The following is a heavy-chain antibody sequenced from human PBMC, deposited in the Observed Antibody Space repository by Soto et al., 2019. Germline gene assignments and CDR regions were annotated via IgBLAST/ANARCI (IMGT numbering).Heavy chain of an antibody. V-gene: IGHV1-46*01. CDR3: AREGYYDQGYYYYGLDV. J-gene: IGHJ6*02. D-gene: IGHD3-22*01. CDR2: INPSGGST. CDR1: GYTFTSYY. Sequence: ASVKVSCKASGYTFTSYYMHWVRQAPGQGLEWMGIINPSGGSTSYAQKFQGRVTMTRDTSTSTVYMELSSLRSEDTAVYYCAREGYYDQGYYYYGLDVWGQGTTVTVSS.